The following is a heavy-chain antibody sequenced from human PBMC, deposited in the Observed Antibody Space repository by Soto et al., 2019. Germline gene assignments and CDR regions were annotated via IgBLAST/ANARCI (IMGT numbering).Heavy chain of an antibody. CDR1: GFTFSSYG. Sequence: GGSLRLSCGVSGFTFSSYGMNWVRQAPVKGLEWLAVIWYDGSYKYYADSVKGRFTISRDNSKNTLYLQMNSLTVEDTAVYYCARDIQEWPSNWFVFCGQGALVTVSS. CDR2: IWYDGSYK. J-gene: IGHJ5*01. CDR3: ARDIQEWPSNWFVF. V-gene: IGHV3-33*01. D-gene: IGHD3-3*01.